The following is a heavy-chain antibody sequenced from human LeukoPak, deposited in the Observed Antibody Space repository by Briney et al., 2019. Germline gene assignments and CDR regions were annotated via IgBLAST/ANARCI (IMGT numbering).Heavy chain of an antibody. CDR1: GGSISSSSYY. CDR3: ARGGYSYGRHWFDP. J-gene: IGHJ5*02. Sequence: PSETLSLTCTVSGGSISSSSYYWGWIRQPPGKGLEWIGSIYYSGSTYYNPSLKSRVTISVDTSKNQFSLKLSSVTAADTAVYYCARGGYSYGRHWFDPWGQGTLVTVSS. CDR2: IYYSGST. V-gene: IGHV4-39*07. D-gene: IGHD5-18*01.